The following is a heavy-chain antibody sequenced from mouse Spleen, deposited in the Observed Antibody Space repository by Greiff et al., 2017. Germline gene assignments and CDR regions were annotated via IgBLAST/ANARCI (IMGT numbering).Heavy chain of an antibody. D-gene: IGHD2-4*01. J-gene: IGHJ3*01. Sequence: FQLQQSGAELVRPGASVKLSCKASGYTFTDYYINWVQQRPGQGLEWIARIYPGSGNTYYNEKFKGKATLTAEKSSSTAYMQLSSLTSEDSAVYFCARDEDYDEDWFAYWGQGTLVTVSA. CDR2: IYPGSGNT. CDR1: GYTFTDYY. V-gene: IGHV1-76*01. CDR3: ARDEDYDEDWFAY.